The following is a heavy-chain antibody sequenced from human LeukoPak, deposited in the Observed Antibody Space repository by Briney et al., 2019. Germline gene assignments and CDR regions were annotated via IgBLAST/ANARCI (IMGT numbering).Heavy chain of an antibody. J-gene: IGHJ6*03. CDR1: GYSISSDYY. CDR3: ARTTEAHSWRTRYYDYYMDV. V-gene: IGHV4-38-2*02. Sequence: ASETLSLTCTVSGYSISSDYYWGWIRQPPGRGLEWIGTIYHSGSTNYNPSLKSRVTISVDTSKNQFSLKLSSVTAADTAVYYCARTTEAHSWRTRYYDYYMDVWGKGTTVTVSS. D-gene: IGHD6-13*01. CDR2: IYHSGST.